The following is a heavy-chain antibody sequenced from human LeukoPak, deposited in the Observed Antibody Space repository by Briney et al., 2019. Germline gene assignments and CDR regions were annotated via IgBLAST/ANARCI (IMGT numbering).Heavy chain of an antibody. D-gene: IGHD6-19*01. CDR3: VRERVAVAGTGGDAFDI. J-gene: IGHJ3*02. CDR2: IWYDGSNK. CDR1: GFTFSSYG. Sequence: AGGSLRLSCAASGFTFSSYGMHWVRQAPGKGLEWVAVIWYDGSNKYYADSVKGRFTISRDNSKNTLYLQMNSLRAEDTAVYYCVRERVAVAGTGGDAFDIWGQGTMVTVSS. V-gene: IGHV3-33*01.